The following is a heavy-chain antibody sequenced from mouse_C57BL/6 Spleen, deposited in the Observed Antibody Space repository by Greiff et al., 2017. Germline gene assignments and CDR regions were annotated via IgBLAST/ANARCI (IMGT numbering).Heavy chain of an antibody. Sequence: VQLQQPGAELVKPGASVKLSCKASGYTFTSYWMHWVKQRPGQGLEWIGMIHPNSGSTNYNEKFKSKATLTVDKSSSTAYMQLSSLTSEDSAVYYCARSWPEGLRHYAMDYWGQGTSVTVSS. J-gene: IGHJ4*01. V-gene: IGHV1-64*01. CDR1: GYTFTSYW. CDR2: IHPNSGST. D-gene: IGHD2-4*01. CDR3: ARSWPEGLRHYAMDY.